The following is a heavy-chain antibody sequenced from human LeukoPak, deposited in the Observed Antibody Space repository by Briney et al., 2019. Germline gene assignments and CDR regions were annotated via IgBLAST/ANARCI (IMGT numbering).Heavy chain of an antibody. Sequence: GGSLRLSCAASGFTFSRYDMHWVRQDTGRGLEWVSVIGTAGATYYPGSVKGRFTISRENAKNSLYLQMNSLRAEDTAVYYCVRDTAVAAKFGNWHFDLWGRGTLVTVSS. CDR2: IGTAGAT. CDR1: GFTFSRYD. J-gene: IGHJ2*01. D-gene: IGHD2-21*02. CDR3: VRDTAVAAKFGNWHFDL. V-gene: IGHV3-13*01.